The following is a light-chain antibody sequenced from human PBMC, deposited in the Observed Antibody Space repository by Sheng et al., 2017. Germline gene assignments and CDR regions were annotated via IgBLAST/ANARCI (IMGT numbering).Light chain of an antibody. Sequence: DIQMTQSPSSLSASVGDRVTITCRASQSISNYLNWYQQKPGKAPKLLIYAASTLQSGVPSRFSGSGSGTDFTLTISSLQPEDFATYYCQQSSSSAWTFGQGTKVEIK. CDR1: QSISNY. CDR3: QQSSSSAWT. J-gene: IGKJ1*01. CDR2: AAS. V-gene: IGKV1-39*01.